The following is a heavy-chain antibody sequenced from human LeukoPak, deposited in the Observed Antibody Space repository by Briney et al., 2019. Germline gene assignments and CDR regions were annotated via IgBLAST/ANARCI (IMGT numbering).Heavy chain of an antibody. CDR1: GFTFSSYA. V-gene: IGHV3-23*01. CDR2: ISGSGGSP. D-gene: IGHD2-2*01. CDR3: AKGYCSSTSCPFDP. J-gene: IGHJ5*02. Sequence: GGSLRLSCAASGFTFSSYAMSWVRQAPGKGLEWVSTISGSGGSPYYADSVKGRFTISRDNSKNTLYLQMNSLRAEDTAVYFCAKGYCSSTSCPFDPWGQGTLVTVSS.